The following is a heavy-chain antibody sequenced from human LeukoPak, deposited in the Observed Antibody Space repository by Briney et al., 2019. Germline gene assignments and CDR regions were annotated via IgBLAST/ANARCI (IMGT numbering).Heavy chain of an antibody. J-gene: IGHJ4*02. D-gene: IGHD2-2*01. CDR2: ISHDGDHK. CDR1: GFTFSSYG. Sequence: GGSLRLSCAAPGFTFSSYGMHWVRQAPGTGLEWVAVISHDGDHKYHADSVKGRFTISRDNSKDTLYLQMNSLRVEDTAVYYCARMRGRYCSSNGCYVEYWGQGALVTVSS. CDR3: ARMRGRYCSSNGCYVEY. V-gene: IGHV3-30*19.